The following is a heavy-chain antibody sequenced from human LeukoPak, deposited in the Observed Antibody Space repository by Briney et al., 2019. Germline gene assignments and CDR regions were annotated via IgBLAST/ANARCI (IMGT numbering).Heavy chain of an antibody. CDR1: GFTFSSYS. V-gene: IGHV3-21*01. Sequence: GGTLRLSCAASGFTFSSYSMNWVRQAPGKGLEWVSSISSSSSYIYYADSVKGRFTISRDNATNSLYLQMNSLRAEDTAVYYCAKIGSSGWPVDYWGQGTLVTVSS. CDR3: AKIGSSGWPVDY. D-gene: IGHD6-19*01. J-gene: IGHJ4*02. CDR2: ISSSSSYI.